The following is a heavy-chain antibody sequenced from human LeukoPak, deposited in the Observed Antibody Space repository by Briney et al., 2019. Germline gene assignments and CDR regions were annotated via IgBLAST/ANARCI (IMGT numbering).Heavy chain of an antibody. J-gene: IGHJ6*03. D-gene: IGHD1-26*01. V-gene: IGHV7-4-1*02. CDR1: GYTFTSYA. Sequence: GASVKVSCKASGYTFTSYAMNWVRQAPGQGLEWMGWINTNTGNPTYVQGFTGRFVFSLDTSVSTAYLQISSLKAEDTAVYYCARVRRSGSYYDYYYYYMDVWGKGTTVTVSS. CDR3: ARVRRSGSYYDYYYYYMDV. CDR2: INTNTGNP.